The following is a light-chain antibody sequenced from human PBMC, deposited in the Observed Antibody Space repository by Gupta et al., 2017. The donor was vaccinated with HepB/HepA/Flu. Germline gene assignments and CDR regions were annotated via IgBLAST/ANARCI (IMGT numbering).Light chain of an antibody. V-gene: IGKV1-5*03. Sequence: QMTQSPSTLSVSIGDRVTITCRGSQSINSWLAWYQQKPGKPPKFLINKASTLESGVPSRFSGSRSGTEFTLTISSLQPEDFATYYCQQCDNYPLTFGRGTKVEIK. J-gene: IGKJ1*01. CDR1: QSINSW. CDR3: QQCDNYPLT. CDR2: KAS.